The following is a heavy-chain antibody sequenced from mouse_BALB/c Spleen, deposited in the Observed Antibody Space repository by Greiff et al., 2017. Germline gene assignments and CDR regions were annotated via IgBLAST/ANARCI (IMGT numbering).Heavy chain of an antibody. J-gene: IGHJ3*01. CDR2: ISYSGST. Sequence: DVQLQESGPGLVKPSQSLSLTCTVTGYSITSDYAWNWIRQFPGNKLEWMGYISYSGSTSYNPSLKSRISITRDTSKNQFFLQLNSVTTEDTATYYCALRREFAYWGQGTLVTVSA. CDR1: GYSITSDYA. V-gene: IGHV3-2*02. CDR3: ALRREFAY. D-gene: IGHD2-12*01.